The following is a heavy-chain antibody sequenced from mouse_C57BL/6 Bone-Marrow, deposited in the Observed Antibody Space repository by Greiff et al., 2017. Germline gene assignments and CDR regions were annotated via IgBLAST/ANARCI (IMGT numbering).Heavy chain of an antibody. D-gene: IGHD3-1*01. Sequence: QVQLQQPGAELVKPGASVKLSCKASGYTFTSYWMHWVKQRPGQGLEWIGMIHPNSGSTNSNEKFQSKATLTVDKSSSTAYMQLSRLPSADSAVYYSARWGSYWDSDVWGTGTTVTVSA. V-gene: IGHV1-64*01. CDR3: ARWGSYWDSDV. CDR1: GYTFTSYW. CDR2: IHPNSGST. J-gene: IGHJ1*03.